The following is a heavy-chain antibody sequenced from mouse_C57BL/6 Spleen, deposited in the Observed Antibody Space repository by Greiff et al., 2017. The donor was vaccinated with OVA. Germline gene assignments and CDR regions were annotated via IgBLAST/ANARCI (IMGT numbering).Heavy chain of an antibody. CDR3: ASMVTRAMDY. D-gene: IGHD2-2*01. CDR2: IDPSDSET. J-gene: IGHJ4*01. CDR1: GYTFTSYW. Sequence: QVQLQQPGAELVRPGSSVKLSCKASGYTFTSYWMHWVKQRPIQGLEWIGNIDPSDSETHYNQKFKDKATLTVDKSSSTAYMQLSSLTSEDSAVYYCASMVTRAMDYWGQGTSVTVSS. V-gene: IGHV1-52*01.